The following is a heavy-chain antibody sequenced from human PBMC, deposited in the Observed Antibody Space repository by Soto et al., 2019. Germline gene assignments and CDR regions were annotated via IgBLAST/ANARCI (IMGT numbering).Heavy chain of an antibody. V-gene: IGHV1-69*08. D-gene: IGHD1-26*01. CDR3: ASNVEAVGARPSDS. Sequence: ASVKVSCKASGGTFSHYCISWVRQAPGQGLEWMGRISPILGATNYAQKVQGRVTLTADKSEGTAYMELSSLRSEDTAVYYCASNVEAVGARPSDSWGQGTLVTVSS. CDR1: GGTFSHYC. CDR2: ISPILGAT. J-gene: IGHJ4*02.